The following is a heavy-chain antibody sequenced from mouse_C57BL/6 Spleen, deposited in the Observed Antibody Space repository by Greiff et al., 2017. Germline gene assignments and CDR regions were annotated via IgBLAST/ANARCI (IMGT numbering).Heavy chain of an antibody. CDR2: IDPETGGT. CDR3: TRDGCYLLGY. V-gene: IGHV1-15*01. CDR1: GYTFTDYE. J-gene: IGHJ2*01. Sequence: QVQLQQSGAELVRPGASVTLSCKASGYTFTDYEMHWVKQTPVHGLEWIGAIDPETGGTAYNQKFKGKAILTADKSSSTAYMGRRSLASEDSAVYACTRDGCYLLGYWGQGTTLTVSS. D-gene: IGHD2-3*01.